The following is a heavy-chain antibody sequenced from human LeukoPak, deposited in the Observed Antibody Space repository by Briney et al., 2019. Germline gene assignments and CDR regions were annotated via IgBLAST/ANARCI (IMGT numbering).Heavy chain of an antibody. D-gene: IGHD3-22*01. CDR3: ARGGDSSGYLGY. CDR1: GFTFSSYS. CDR2: ISSSSSYI. V-gene: IGHV3-21*01. J-gene: IGHJ4*02. Sequence: GGSLRLSCAASGFTFSSYSMNWVRQAPGKGLEWVSSISSSSSYIYYADSVKGRCTISRDNAKNSLYLQMNSLRAEDTAVYYCARGGDSSGYLGYWGQGTLVTVSS.